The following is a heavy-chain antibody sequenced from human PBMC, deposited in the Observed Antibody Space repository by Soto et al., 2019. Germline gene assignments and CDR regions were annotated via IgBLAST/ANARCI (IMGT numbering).Heavy chain of an antibody. CDR3: ARHHRGSWFGELLIFDY. Sequence: SETLSLTCTVSGGSISGGGYYWSWIRQHPGKGLEWIGYIYYSGNSFYNPSLKSRVTMSVDTSKSQFSLKLSSVTAADTAVYYCARHHRGSWFGELLIFDYWGQGTLVTVSS. D-gene: IGHD3-10*01. J-gene: IGHJ4*02. V-gene: IGHV4-31*03. CDR2: IYYSGNS. CDR1: GGSISGGGYY.